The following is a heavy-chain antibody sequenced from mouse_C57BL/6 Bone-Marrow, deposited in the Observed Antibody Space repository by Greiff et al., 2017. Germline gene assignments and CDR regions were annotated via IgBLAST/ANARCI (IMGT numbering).Heavy chain of an antibody. CDR1: GYSFTGYY. J-gene: IGHJ2*01. CDR2: INPSTGGT. D-gene: IGHD2-5*01. V-gene: IGHV1-42*01. Sequence: VQLQQSGPELVKPGASVKISCKASGYSFTGYYMNWVKQSPEKGLEWIGEINPSTGGTTYNQKFKAKATLTVDTSASTAYMQLKSLTSEDSAVDYCAREDYYSNYFDYWGQGTALTVSA. CDR3: AREDYYSNYFDY.